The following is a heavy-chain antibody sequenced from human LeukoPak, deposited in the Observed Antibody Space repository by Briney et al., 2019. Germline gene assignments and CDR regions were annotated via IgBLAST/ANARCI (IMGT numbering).Heavy chain of an antibody. CDR3: ARCGYSYYYLLADYDYYMDV. V-gene: IGHV3-7*01. CDR1: GFTFSSYW. J-gene: IGHJ6*03. D-gene: IGHD5-18*01. CDR2: IKQDGSEK. Sequence: PGGSLRLSCAASGFTFSSYWMSWVRQAPGKGLEWVANIKQDGSEKYYVDSVKGRFTISRDNAKNSLYLQMNSLRAEDTAVYYCARCGYSYYYLLADYDYYMDVWGKGTTVTVSS.